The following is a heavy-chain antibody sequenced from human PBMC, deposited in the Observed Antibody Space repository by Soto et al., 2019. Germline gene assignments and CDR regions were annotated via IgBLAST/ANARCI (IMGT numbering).Heavy chain of an antibody. V-gene: IGHV1-69*01. D-gene: IGHD6-19*01. J-gene: IGHJ6*02. CDR2: IIPIFGTE. CDR3: AKVRYSSPMGYYYGMDV. Sequence: QAQLEQSGGEVKKPGSSVKVSCKASRVAFSKFIVTWVRQAPGLGLEWVGAIIPIFGTENYAQKFQGRVTITADESTSTSYMEVNNLRSEDTAVYYCAKVRYSSPMGYYYGMDVWGQGTTVTVSS. CDR1: RVAFSKFI.